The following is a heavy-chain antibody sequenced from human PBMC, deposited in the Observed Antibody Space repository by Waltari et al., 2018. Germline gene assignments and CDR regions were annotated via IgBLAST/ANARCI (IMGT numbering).Heavy chain of an antibody. V-gene: IGHV4-59*08. D-gene: IGHD2-2*01. CDR2: IYYSGST. J-gene: IGHJ6*03. CDR1: GGSISSYY. CDR3: ARLQCSSTSCSSGYYMDV. Sequence: QVQLQESGPGLVKPSETLSLTCTVSGGSISSYYWSWIRQPPGTGLEWIGYIYYSGSTNYNPSLKSRVTISVDTSKNQFSLKLSSVTAADTAVYYCARLQCSSTSCSSGYYMDVWGKGTTVTISS.